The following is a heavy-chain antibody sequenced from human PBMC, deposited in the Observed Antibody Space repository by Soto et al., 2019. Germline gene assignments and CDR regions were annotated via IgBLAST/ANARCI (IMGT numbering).Heavy chain of an antibody. CDR1: GGSINSYY. CDR2: ISSGGSA. CDR3: ARDAYPNWFDF. D-gene: IGHD2-8*01. V-gene: IGHV4-4*07. Sequence: LTCNVSGGSINSYYWSWIRQPAGKGLEWIGRISSGGSAIYNPSLKSRVTISVDTSKNQFSLRLTSVTAADTAVYFCARDAYPNWFDFWGQGTLVTVSS. J-gene: IGHJ5*01.